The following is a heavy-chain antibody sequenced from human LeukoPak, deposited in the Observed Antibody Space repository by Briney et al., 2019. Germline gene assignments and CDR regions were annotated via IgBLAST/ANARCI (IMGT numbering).Heavy chain of an antibody. V-gene: IGHV1-18*01. CDR1: GYTFTSYG. J-gene: IGHJ5*02. CDR2: ISAYNGNT. CDR3: ARAVREPKTHNWFDP. D-gene: IGHD1-26*01. Sequence: GASVKVSCKASGYTFTSYGISWVRQAPGQGLEWMGWISAYNGNTNYAQKLQGRVTMTTDTSTSTAYMELRSLRSDDTAVYYCARAVREPKTHNWFDPWGQGTLVTVSS.